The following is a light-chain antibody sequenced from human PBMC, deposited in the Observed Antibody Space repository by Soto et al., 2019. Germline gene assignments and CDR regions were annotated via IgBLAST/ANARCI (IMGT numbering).Light chain of an antibody. CDR1: QGISSY. J-gene: IGKJ1*01. Sequence: AIRMTQSPSSLSASTGDRVTITCRASQGISSYLAWYQQKPGKAPKLLIYAASTLQSGVPSRFSGSGSGTDFTLTVSCLQSEDFATYYCQQYKRFWTFGRGTKVDIK. CDR3: QQYKRFWT. CDR2: AAS. V-gene: IGKV1-8*01.